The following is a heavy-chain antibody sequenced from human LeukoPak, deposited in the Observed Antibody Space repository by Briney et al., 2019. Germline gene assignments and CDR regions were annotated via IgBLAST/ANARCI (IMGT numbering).Heavy chain of an antibody. V-gene: IGHV4-39*07. CDR3: AATYYDFWSGYYLAGAYNWFDP. J-gene: IGHJ5*02. CDR2: IYYSGST. D-gene: IGHD3-3*01. CDR1: GGSISSSSYY. Sequence: PSETLSLTCTVSGGSISSSSYYWGWIRQPPGKGLEWIGSIYYSGSTYYNPSLKSRVTISVDTSKNQFSLKLSSVTAADTAVYYCAATYYDFWSGYYLAGAYNWFDPWGQGTLVTVSS.